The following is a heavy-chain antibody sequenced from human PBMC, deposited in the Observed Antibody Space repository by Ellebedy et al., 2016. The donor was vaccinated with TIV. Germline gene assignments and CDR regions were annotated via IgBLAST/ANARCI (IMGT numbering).Heavy chain of an antibody. J-gene: IGHJ3*02. Sequence: MPSETLSLTCTVPGGSITDRGYYWTWIRQPPGKGLEYIGFFHYTGITNYNPSLRSRFTLSVDSFKNQFSLKLDSVTAADTAVYYCARDSKKGWAFDIWGQGTMVTVSS. V-gene: IGHV4-61*08. CDR2: FHYTGIT. CDR1: GGSITDRGYY. CDR3: ARDSKKGWAFDI.